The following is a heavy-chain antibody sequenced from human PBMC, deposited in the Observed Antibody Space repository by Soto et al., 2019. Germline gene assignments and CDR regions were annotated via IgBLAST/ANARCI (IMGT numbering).Heavy chain of an antibody. J-gene: IGHJ6*02. V-gene: IGHV1-69*01. D-gene: IGHD2-2*01. CDR1: GGTFSSYA. CDR3: ARVFGVYCSSTSCYADGMDV. Sequence: QVQLVQSGAEVKKPGSSVKVSCKASGGTFSSYAISWVRQAPGQGLEWMGGIIPIFGTANYAQKFQGRVTITADEYTSTAYMELSSLRSEDTDVYYCARVFGVYCSSTSCYADGMDVWGQGTKVTVSS. CDR2: IIPIFGTA.